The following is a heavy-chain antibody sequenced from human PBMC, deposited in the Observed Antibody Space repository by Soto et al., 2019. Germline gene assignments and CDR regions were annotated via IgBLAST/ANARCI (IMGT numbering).Heavy chain of an antibody. Sequence: PRLSCAASGFTFSSYSMNWVRQAPGKGLEWVSSISSSSSYIYYADSVKGRFTISRDNAKNSLYLQMNSLRAEDTAVYYCARDPPELLAYFDYWGQGTLVTVSS. CDR3: ARDPPELLAYFDY. J-gene: IGHJ4*02. CDR1: GFTFSSYS. V-gene: IGHV3-21*01. CDR2: ISSSSSYI. D-gene: IGHD1-7*01.